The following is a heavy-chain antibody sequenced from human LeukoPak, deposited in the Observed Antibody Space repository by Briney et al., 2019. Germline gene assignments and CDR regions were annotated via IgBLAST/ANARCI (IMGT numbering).Heavy chain of an antibody. V-gene: IGHV3-13*01. Sequence: GGSLRLSCTASGFTLGSHDMHWVRQTRGEGLEWVAAIASGFHTFYAGSVKGRFTVSREGAKNSLYLQMNSLRVGDTAVYYCVREARGYHYTYFDYWGQGTLVTVSS. CDR2: IASGFHT. J-gene: IGHJ4*02. D-gene: IGHD5-18*01. CDR3: VREARGYHYTYFDY. CDR1: GFTLGSHD.